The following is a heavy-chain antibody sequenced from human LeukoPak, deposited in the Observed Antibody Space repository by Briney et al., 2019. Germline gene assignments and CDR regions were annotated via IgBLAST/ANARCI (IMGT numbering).Heavy chain of an antibody. V-gene: IGHV3-7*01. CDR1: GFTFSNYG. J-gene: IGHJ4*02. CDR2: IKEDGNEK. CDR3: AGGQSVGY. D-gene: IGHD4-23*01. Sequence: GGSLRLSCAASGFTFSNYGMSWVRQAPGKGLEWVANIKEDGNEKYYVDSVKGRFTISRDNAKNSVYLQMNSLRVEDTAVYYCAGGQSVGYWGQGTLVTVSS.